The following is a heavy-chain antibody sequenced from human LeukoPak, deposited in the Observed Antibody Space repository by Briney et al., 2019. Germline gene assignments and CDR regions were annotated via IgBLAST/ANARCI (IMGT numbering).Heavy chain of an antibody. Sequence: ASVKVSCKASGYTFTSYGISWVRQAPGRGLEWMGWISAYNGNTNYAQKLQGRVTMTTDTSTSTAYMELRSLRSDDTAVYYCARQKYQLLYHYYYYGMDVWGQGTTVTVSS. V-gene: IGHV1-18*01. CDR2: ISAYNGNT. CDR3: ARQKYQLLYHYYYYGMDV. CDR1: GYTFTSYG. J-gene: IGHJ6*02. D-gene: IGHD2-2*02.